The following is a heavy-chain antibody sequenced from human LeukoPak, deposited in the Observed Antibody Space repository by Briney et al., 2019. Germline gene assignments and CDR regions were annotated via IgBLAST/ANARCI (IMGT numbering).Heavy chain of an antibody. Sequence: GGSLRLSCAASGFTVSSNCMSWVRQAPGKGLEWVSVIYSGGSTYYADSVKGRFTISRDNSKHTLYLQMNSLRAEDTAVYYCARDRVYCSGGSCYPYYFDYWGQGTLVTVSS. J-gene: IGHJ4*02. CDR1: GFTVSSNC. V-gene: IGHV3-66*01. CDR2: IYSGGST. CDR3: ARDRVYCSGGSCYPYYFDY. D-gene: IGHD2-15*01.